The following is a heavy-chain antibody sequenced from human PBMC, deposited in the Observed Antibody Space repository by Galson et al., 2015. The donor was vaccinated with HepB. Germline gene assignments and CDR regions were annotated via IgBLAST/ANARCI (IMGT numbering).Heavy chain of an antibody. CDR1: GGTFSSYA. V-gene: IGHV1-69*13. D-gene: IGHD2-15*01. CDR2: IIPIFGTA. J-gene: IGHJ5*02. Sequence: SVKVSCKASGGTFSSYAISWVRQAPGQGLEWMGGIIPIFGTANYAQKFQGRVTITADESTSTAYMELSSLRSEDTAVDYCARARLPHHYGSGGSCYLDRWFDPWGQGTLVTVSS. CDR3: ARARLPHHYGSGGSCYLDRWFDP.